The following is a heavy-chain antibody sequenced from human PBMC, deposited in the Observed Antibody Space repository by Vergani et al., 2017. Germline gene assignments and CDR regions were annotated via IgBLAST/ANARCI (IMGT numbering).Heavy chain of an antibody. Sequence: EVQLEESGGGLVLPGRSLRLSCVASGFTSAGYAMHWVRQAPGKGLEWVSGISWNSNSIGYADSVKGRFTISRDNAKKSLYLQMNSLRAEDTALYYFTKDLCTSTGGGWFDPWGQGTLVTVSS. J-gene: IGHJ5*02. CDR2: ISWNSNSI. CDR1: GFTSAGYA. V-gene: IGHV3-9*02. CDR3: TKDLCTSTGGGWFDP. D-gene: IGHD1-14*01.